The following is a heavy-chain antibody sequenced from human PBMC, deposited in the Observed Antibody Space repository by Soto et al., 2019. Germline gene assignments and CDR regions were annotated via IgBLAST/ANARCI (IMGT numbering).Heavy chain of an antibody. D-gene: IGHD3-22*01. V-gene: IGHV1-3*05. CDR3: ARSSGYYLIDDY. J-gene: IGHJ4*02. Sequence: QVQLVQSGAEEKKPGASVKVSCKASGYTFTSYAMHWVRQAPGQRLEWMGWINAGNGNTKYSQKFQGRVTITRDTPASTTYMELSSQRSEDTAVYYCARSSGYYLIDDYWGQGTLVTVSS. CDR1: GYTFTSYA. CDR2: INAGNGNT.